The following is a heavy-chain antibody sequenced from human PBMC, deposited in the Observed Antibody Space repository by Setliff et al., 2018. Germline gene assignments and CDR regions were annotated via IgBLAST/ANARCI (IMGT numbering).Heavy chain of an antibody. Sequence: SETLSLTCTVSGGSISSSSYYWGWIRQPPGKGLEWIGSIYYSGSTYYNPSLKSRFTISRDNRKNLLFLQMDSLRGEDTALYYCALGYYSQYRSYFDDWGPGTQVTVSS. CDR2: IYYSGST. V-gene: IGHV4-39*07. J-gene: IGHJ4*02. CDR1: GGSISSSSYY. CDR3: ALGYYSQYRSYFDD. D-gene: IGHD3-10*01.